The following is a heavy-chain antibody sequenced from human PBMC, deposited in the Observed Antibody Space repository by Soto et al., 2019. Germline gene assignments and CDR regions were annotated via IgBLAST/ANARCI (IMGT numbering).Heavy chain of an antibody. D-gene: IGHD1-26*01. CDR2: INPKSGYT. J-gene: IGHJ4*02. Sequence: QVQLVQSGAGVKKPGASVSVSCKASGYTFTGDYLHWVRQAPGQGLEWMAWINPKSGYTKSAQKFQARVTLTRDTSISTAYMELRSLRSEDTAVYFCARYTGSNSLFDSWGQGTLVTVSS. CDR3: ARYTGSNSLFDS. V-gene: IGHV1-2*02. CDR1: GYTFTGDY.